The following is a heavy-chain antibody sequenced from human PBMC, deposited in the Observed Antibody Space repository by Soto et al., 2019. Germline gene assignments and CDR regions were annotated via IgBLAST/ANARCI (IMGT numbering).Heavy chain of an antibody. D-gene: IGHD3-10*01. CDR1: GGAIRSHY. CDR2: IYDSGST. V-gene: IGHV4-59*11. CDR3: ARVPFQGIDP. Sequence: SETLSLACTVSGGAIRSHYWSWIRQTPGKGLEWIGYIYDSGSTNYNPSLKSRVTISVDTSKNQFSLNLTSVTSADTAVYYCARVPFQGIDPRAQRTLVTVSS. J-gene: IGHJ5*02.